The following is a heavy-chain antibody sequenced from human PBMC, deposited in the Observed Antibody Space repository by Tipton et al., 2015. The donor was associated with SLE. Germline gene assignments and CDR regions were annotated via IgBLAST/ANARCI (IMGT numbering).Heavy chain of an antibody. V-gene: IGHV3-33*01. Sequence: SLRLSCAASGFTFSTYGMHWVRQAPGKGLEWVAVIWYDGSNKYYADSVKGRFTISRDNSKNTLYLQMNSLRAEDSAVYYCARDRVGHYWYFDLWGRGTLVTVSS. D-gene: IGHD1-26*01. CDR3: ARDRVGHYWYFDL. CDR1: GFTFSTYG. CDR2: IWYDGSNK. J-gene: IGHJ2*01.